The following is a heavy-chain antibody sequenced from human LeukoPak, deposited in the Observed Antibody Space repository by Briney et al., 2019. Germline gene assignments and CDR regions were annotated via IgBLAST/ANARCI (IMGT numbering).Heavy chain of an antibody. CDR2: ITSSGSYI. J-gene: IGHJ6*03. CDR1: GFTFSSYN. D-gene: IGHD1-26*01. V-gene: IGHV3-21*01. CDR3: ARDPYSGGYGDYYYYYMDV. Sequence: GGSLRLSCAASGFTFSSYNMNWVRQAPGKGLEWVSSITSSGSYIYYADSVKGQFTISRDNAKNSLYLQINSLRAEDTAVYYCARDPYSGGYGDYYYYYMDVWGKGTTVTISS.